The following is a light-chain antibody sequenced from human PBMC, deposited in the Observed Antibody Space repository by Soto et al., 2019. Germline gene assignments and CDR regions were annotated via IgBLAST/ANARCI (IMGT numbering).Light chain of an antibody. V-gene: IGLV2-14*01. CDR1: SSDVGGYNY. J-gene: IGLJ3*02. CDR2: EVI. Sequence: QSVLTQPASVSGSPGQSITISCTGTSSDVGGYNYVSWYQHNPGKAPKFMIYEVINRPSGVSNRFSGSKSGNTASLTISGLQAEDEADYYCSSYTTSSNWVFGGGTKITVL. CDR3: SSYTTSSNWV.